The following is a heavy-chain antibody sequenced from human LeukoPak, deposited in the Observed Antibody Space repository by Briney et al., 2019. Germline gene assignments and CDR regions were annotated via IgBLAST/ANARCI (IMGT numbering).Heavy chain of an antibody. D-gene: IGHD3-22*01. CDR1: GGSFSGYY. CDR3: ARGRLTYYYDSSGYLSY. V-gene: IGHV4-34*01. CDR2: INHSGST. Sequence: SETLSLTCAVSGGSFSGYYWSWIRQPPGNGLEWIGEINHSGSTNYNPSLKSRVTISVDTSKNQFSLKLSSVTAADTAVYYYARGRLTYYYDSSGYLSYWGQGTLVTVSS. J-gene: IGHJ4*02.